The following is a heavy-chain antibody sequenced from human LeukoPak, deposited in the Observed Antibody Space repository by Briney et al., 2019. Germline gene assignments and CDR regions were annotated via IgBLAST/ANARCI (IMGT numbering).Heavy chain of an antibody. CDR1: GYSFTTYW. Sequence: GESLKISCKGSGYSFTTYWIGWVRQMPGKDLEWMGIIYPGDSDTRYSPSFQGQVTISADKSISTAYLQWSSLKASDTAMYYCARTGEDPDFWSGYYPSYYMDVWGKGTTVTVSS. D-gene: IGHD3-3*01. CDR3: ARTGEDPDFWSGYYPSYYMDV. CDR2: IYPGDSDT. J-gene: IGHJ6*03. V-gene: IGHV5-51*01.